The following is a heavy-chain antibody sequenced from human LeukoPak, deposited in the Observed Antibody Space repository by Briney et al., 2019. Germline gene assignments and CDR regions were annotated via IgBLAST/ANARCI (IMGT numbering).Heavy chain of an antibody. CDR3: ARGGYSSGSTIDY. V-gene: IGHV4-61*02. CDR1: GYSISSGSYY. J-gene: IGHJ4*02. Sequence: SETLSLTCTVSGYSISSGSYYWSWIRQPAGKGLEWIGRIYTSGSTNYNPSLKSRVTISVDTSKNQFSLKLSSVTAADTAVYYCARGGYSSGSTIDYWGQGTLVTVSS. CDR2: IYTSGST. D-gene: IGHD6-19*01.